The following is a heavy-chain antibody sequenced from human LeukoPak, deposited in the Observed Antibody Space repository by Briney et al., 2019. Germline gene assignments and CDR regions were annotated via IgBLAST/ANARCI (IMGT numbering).Heavy chain of an antibody. V-gene: IGHV3-33*01. CDR3: ARDIGLEDV. J-gene: IGHJ6*04. CDR1: GFTFSSYG. CDR2: IWYDGSNK. D-gene: IGHD2-15*01. Sequence: GRSLRLSCAASGFTFSSYGMHWVRQAPGKGLEWVAVIWYDGSNKYYADSVKGRFTIPRDNSKNTLYLQMNSLRAEDTAVYYCARDIGLEDVWGKGTTVTVSS.